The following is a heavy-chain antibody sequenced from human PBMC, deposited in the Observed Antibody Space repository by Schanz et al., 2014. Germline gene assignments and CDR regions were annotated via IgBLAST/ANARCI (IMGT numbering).Heavy chain of an antibody. CDR1: GFSFSDHA. V-gene: IGHV3-48*01. CDR2: ISSSSSTI. CDR3: AKGPYYYYYMDV. J-gene: IGHJ6*03. Sequence: EVELVESGGGLVQPGGSLRLSCAASGFSFSDHAMDWVRQAAGKGLEWVAYISSSSSTIHYADSVKGRFTISRDNAKNSLYLQMDSLRAEDTAVYYCAKGPYYYYYMDVWGQGTLVTVSS.